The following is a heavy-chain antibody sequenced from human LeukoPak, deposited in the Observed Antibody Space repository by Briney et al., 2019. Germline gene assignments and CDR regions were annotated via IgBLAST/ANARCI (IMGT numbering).Heavy chain of an antibody. CDR1: GGSISSYY. V-gene: IGHV4-39*01. Sequence: SETLSLTCTVSGGSISSYYWGWIRQPPGKGLEWIGSIYYSGSTYYNPSLKSRVTISVDTSKNQFSLKLSSVTAADTAVYYCARPYDSSGYRPGAFDIWGQGTMVTVSS. J-gene: IGHJ3*02. CDR2: IYYSGST. D-gene: IGHD3-22*01. CDR3: ARPYDSSGYRPGAFDI.